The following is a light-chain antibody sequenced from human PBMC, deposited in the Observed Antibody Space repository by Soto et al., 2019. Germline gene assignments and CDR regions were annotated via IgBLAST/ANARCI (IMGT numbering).Light chain of an antibody. CDR1: QGIRNN. J-gene: IGKJ5*01. V-gene: IGKV1-39*01. CDR3: QQSYSNPIT. Sequence: DIHMTQSPSSLSASVGYRVTITCRASQGIRNNLGWYQQKPGKAPKRLIYAASSLQSGVPSRFSGSGSGTDFTLTISSVQLEDFETYYCQQSYSNPITFGQGTRLEIK. CDR2: AAS.